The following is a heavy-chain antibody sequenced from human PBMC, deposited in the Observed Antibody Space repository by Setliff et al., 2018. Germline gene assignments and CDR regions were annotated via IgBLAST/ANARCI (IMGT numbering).Heavy chain of an antibody. D-gene: IGHD2-2*01. CDR1: GHTLSKYY. CDR3: VRAPPTVVIPPGRAFFDP. Sequence: ASVKVSCKASGHTLSKYYMHWVRQAPGQGLEWMGIINPSGGLTKYAQKFQGRVTMTTDTYTSTANMELRSLRSDDTAVYYCVRAPPTVVIPPGRAFFDPWGQGTLVTVSS. V-gene: IGHV1-46*01. CDR2: INPSGGLT. J-gene: IGHJ5*02.